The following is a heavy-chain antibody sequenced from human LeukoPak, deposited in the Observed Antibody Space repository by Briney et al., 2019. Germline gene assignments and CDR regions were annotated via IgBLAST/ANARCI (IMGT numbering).Heavy chain of an antibody. CDR2: INHSGST. V-gene: IGHV4-34*01. D-gene: IGHD3-10*01. CDR1: GGSFSGYY. Sequence: SETLSLTCAVYGGSFSGYYWSWIRQPPGKGLEWIGEINHSGSTNYNPSLKSRVTISVDTSKNQFSLRLSSVTAADTAVYYCARAGSHYGSGSYYFSAYNWFDPWGQGTLVTVSS. CDR3: ARAGSHYGSGSYYFSAYNWFDP. J-gene: IGHJ5*02.